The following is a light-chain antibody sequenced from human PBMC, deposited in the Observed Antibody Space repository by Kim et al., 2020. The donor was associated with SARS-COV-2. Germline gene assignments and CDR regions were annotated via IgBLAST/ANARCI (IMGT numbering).Light chain of an antibody. CDR1: RGYGHYK. CDR2: GGTGGIVG. CDR3: GADHGSGSNFVV. J-gene: IGLJ2*01. Sequence: TCARGRGYGHYKVDWYQQRPGKGPRFVMRGGTGGIVGSKGDGIPDRFSVLGSGLNRYLTIKNIQEEDESDYHCGADHGSGSNFVVFGGGTQLTVL. V-gene: IGLV9-49*01.